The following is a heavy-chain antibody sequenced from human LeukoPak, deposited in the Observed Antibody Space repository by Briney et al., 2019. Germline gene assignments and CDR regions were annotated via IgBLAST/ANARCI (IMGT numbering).Heavy chain of an antibody. D-gene: IGHD6-13*01. CDR3: ARANEYSSSWYLDAFDI. V-gene: IGHV4-34*01. J-gene: IGHJ3*02. CDR1: GGSFSGYY. Sequence: SETLSLTCAVYGGSFSGYYWSWIRQPPGKGLEWIGEINHSGSTNYNPSLKSRVTISVDTSKNQFSLKLSSVTAADTAVYYCARANEYSSSWYLDAFDIWGQGTMVTVSS. CDR2: INHSGST.